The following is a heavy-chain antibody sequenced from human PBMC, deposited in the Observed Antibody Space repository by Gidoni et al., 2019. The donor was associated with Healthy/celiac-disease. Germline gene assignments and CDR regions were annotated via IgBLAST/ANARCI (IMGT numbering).Heavy chain of an antibody. CDR3: VTYCSSTSCYEFDY. CDR1: GGSISSGGYY. Sequence: QVQLQESGPGLVKPSQTLSLTCPVSGGSISSGGYYWSWIRQHPGKGLEWIGYIYYSGSTYYNPSLKSRVTISVDTSKNQFSLKLSSVTAADTAVYYCVTYCSSTSCYEFDYWGQGTLVTVSS. J-gene: IGHJ4*02. CDR2: IYYSGST. V-gene: IGHV4-31*03. D-gene: IGHD2-2*01.